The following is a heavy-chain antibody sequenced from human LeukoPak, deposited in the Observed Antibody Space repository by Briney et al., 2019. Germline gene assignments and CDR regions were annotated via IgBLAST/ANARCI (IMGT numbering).Heavy chain of an antibody. V-gene: IGHV1-24*01. CDR3: ATEGRRYSGYGRVGY. Sequence: GASVKVSCKVSGYTLTELSMHWVRQAPGKGLEWMGGFDPEDGETIYAQKFQGRVTMTEDTSTDTAYMELSSLRSEDTAVYYCATEGRRYSGYGRVGYWGQGTLVTVSS. CDR1: GYTLTELS. D-gene: IGHD5-12*01. J-gene: IGHJ4*02. CDR2: FDPEDGET.